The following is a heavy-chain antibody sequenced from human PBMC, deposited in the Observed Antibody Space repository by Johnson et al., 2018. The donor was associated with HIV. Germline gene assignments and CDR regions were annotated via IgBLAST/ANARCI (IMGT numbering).Heavy chain of an antibody. V-gene: IGHV3-20*04. CDR2: INWNGGST. J-gene: IGHJ3*01. CDR1: GFTFDDYG. D-gene: IGHD3-16*02. CDR3: ARDYRGRTVDAFDV. Sequence: EVQLVESGGGLVQPGRSLRLSCAASGFTFDDYGMSWVRQAPGKGLEWVSGINWNGGSTGYADSVKGRFTISRDNAKNMLDLQMNSLRAGDAAVYYCARDYRGRTVDAFDVWGQGTLVIVSS.